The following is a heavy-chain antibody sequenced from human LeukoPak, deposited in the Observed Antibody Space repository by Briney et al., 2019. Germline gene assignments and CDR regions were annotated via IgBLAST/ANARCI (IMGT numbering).Heavy chain of an antibody. D-gene: IGHD5-24*01. CDR2: ISGSGGRP. CDR3: AKEFRGGLSFDI. Sequence: GGSLRLSCAVSGFTFSSYAMSWVRQAPGKGLEWVSGISGSGGRPVYVDSVKGRFTISRDNSKNTLYLQMNSLRAEDSAVYYCAKEFRGGLSFDIWGQGTLVTVSS. CDR1: GFTFSSYA. J-gene: IGHJ4*02. V-gene: IGHV3-23*01.